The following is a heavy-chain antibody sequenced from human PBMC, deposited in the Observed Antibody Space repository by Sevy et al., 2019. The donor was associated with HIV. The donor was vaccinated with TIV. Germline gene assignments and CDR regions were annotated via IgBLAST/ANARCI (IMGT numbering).Heavy chain of an antibody. Sequence: GGSLRLSYTASGFTFSSYAMYWVRQAPGKGLEWVAVISIDGNNKDYADSVKGRFTISRDNSKNTLYLQMNSLRAEDTAAYYCASHYYDSTGYYYPLDYWGQGTLVTVSS. CDR1: GFTFSSYA. J-gene: IGHJ4*02. CDR2: ISIDGNNK. V-gene: IGHV3-30*04. CDR3: ASHYYDSTGYYYPLDY. D-gene: IGHD3-22*01.